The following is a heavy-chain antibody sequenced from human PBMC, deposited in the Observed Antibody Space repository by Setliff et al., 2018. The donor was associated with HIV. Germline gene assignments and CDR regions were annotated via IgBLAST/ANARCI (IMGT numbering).Heavy chain of an antibody. D-gene: IGHD3-22*01. CDR3: ARGGGSNGYFFDS. V-gene: IGHV1-69*11. Sequence: SVKVSCKASGDTFSNNAINWARQAPGHGLEWMGKIIPLLDRTHYVQKFQGRVTFSADESTTTAYMELRSLKYEDAAVYYCARGGGSNGYFFDSWGQGTLVTVSS. CDR2: IIPLLDRT. CDR1: GDTFSNNA. J-gene: IGHJ4*02.